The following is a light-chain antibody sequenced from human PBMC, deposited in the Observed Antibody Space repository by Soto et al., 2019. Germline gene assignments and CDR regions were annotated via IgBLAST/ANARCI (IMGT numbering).Light chain of an antibody. J-gene: IGLJ2*01. CDR2: DVN. Sequence: QSALTQPASVSGSPGQSITISCTGTSSDVGGYNYVSWYQQHPGKAPKLIIYDVNNRPSGVSSRFSGSKSANTASLTISGLQAGDEGDYYCSSYTTRSTLVFGGGTKLTVL. CDR1: SSDVGGYNY. CDR3: SSYTTRSTLV. V-gene: IGLV2-14*03.